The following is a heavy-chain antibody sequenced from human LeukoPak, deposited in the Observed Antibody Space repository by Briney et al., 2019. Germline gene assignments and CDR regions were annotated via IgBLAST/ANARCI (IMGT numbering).Heavy chain of an antibody. D-gene: IGHD3-3*01. CDR2: MNPKSGGT. CDR1: GYGFTGYY. J-gene: IGHJ6*02. CDR3: ARDTNYDFWSGYYTLYYYYYGMDV. V-gene: IGHV1-2*02. Sequence: ASVKVSCKASGYGFTGYYMHWVRQAPGQGLEWMGWMNPKSGGTNYIEKFQGRVTMTRDTSISTAYMELSRLRSDDTAVYYCARDTNYDFWSGYYTLYYYYYGMDVWGQGTTVTVSS.